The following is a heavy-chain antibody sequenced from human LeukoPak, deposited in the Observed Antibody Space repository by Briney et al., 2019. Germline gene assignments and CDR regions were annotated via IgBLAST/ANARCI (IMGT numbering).Heavy chain of an antibody. D-gene: IGHD1-26*01. Sequence: GGSLRLSCAASGFTFSDYYMSWIRQAPGKGLEWVSYISSSGSTIYYADSVKGRFTISRDNSKNTLYLQMNSLRAEDTALYYCARDPSIGLTLPFDYWGQGTLVTVSS. V-gene: IGHV3-11*04. CDR3: ARDPSIGLTLPFDY. CDR2: ISSSGSTI. CDR1: GFTFSDYY. J-gene: IGHJ4*02.